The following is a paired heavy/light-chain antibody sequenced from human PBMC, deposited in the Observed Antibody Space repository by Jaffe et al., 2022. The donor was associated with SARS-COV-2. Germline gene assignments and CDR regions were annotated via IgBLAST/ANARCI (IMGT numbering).Heavy chain of an antibody. CDR2: ISFDGSET. D-gene: IGHD3-22*01. CDR1: GFSLGDYG. CDR3: ARGNDTRGYSFDH. V-gene: IGHV3-30*03. Sequence: QVQLIQSGGGVVQAGGESLRLSCAVSGFSLGDYGMHWIRQAPGKGLEWVALISFDGSETSLTVSVKGRFTISRDKSKSTVFLEMNTLRPEDTGVYFCARGNDTRGYSFDHWGQGSLVTVSS. J-gene: IGHJ4*02.
Light chain of an antibody. CDR3: QQYGTSPL. J-gene: IGKJ4*01. CDR1: QRLSSSY. Sequence: EIVLTQSPGTLSLSPGERATLSCRASQRLSSSYLAWYQQKPGQPPRLLIFAASSRAPDIPDRFIGWGSDTESTLTITRLEPEDFAVYYCQQYGTSPLFGGGTKVEI. CDR2: AAS. V-gene: IGKV3-20*01.